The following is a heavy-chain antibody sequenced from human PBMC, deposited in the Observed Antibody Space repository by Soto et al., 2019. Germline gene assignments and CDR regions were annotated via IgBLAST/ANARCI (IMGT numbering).Heavy chain of an antibody. Sequence: GGSLRLSCAASGFTFSSYGMHWVRQAPGKGLEWVAVISYDGSNKYYADSVKGRFTISRDNSKNTLYLQMNSLRAEDTAVYYCAKDLIHLAHYYYGMDVSGPGTPVTVYS. CDR3: AKDLIHLAHYYYGMDV. CDR2: ISYDGSNK. CDR1: GFTFSSYG. J-gene: IGHJ6*02. D-gene: IGHD2-8*01. V-gene: IGHV3-30*18.